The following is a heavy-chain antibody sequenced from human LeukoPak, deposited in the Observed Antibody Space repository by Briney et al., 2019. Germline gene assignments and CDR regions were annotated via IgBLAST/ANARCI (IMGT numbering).Heavy chain of an antibody. J-gene: IGHJ4*02. Sequence: ASVKVSCKASGGTFSSYAISWVRQAPGQGLEWMGRMNPNSGNTGYAQKFQGRVTMTRNTSISTAYMELSSLRSEDTAVYYCARGLSSGDYWGQGTLVTVSS. CDR2: MNPNSGNT. D-gene: IGHD6-19*01. V-gene: IGHV1-8*02. CDR1: GGTFSSYA. CDR3: ARGLSSGDY.